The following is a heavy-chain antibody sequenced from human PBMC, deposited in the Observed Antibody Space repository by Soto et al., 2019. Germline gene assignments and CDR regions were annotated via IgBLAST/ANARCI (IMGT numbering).Heavy chain of an antibody. D-gene: IGHD1-26*01. V-gene: IGHV3-33*01. CDR3: TRDPYGGSRYYFDS. J-gene: IGHJ4*02. Sequence: GSLRLSWAGSGFSLTGYGMHWVRQAPGKGLEWVAVIWYDGSNKYYADSVKGRFAISKDNSQNTLYLQMSNLRPEDTAVDYCTRDPYGGSRYYFDSWGQGTLVTVSS. CDR1: GFSLTGYG. CDR2: IWYDGSNK.